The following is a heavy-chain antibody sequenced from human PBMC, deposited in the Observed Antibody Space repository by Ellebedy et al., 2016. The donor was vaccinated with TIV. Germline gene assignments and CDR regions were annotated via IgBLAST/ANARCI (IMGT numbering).Heavy chain of an antibody. D-gene: IGHD1-1*01. J-gene: IGHJ4*02. CDR1: GFTFSTSM. CDR3: ARGGVWMSRRFDY. V-gene: IGHV3-23*01. CDR2: ISTSGGTT. Sequence: GESLKISCAASGFTFSTSMMSWVRQVPGKGLEWVSTISTSGGTTHYPDSVKGRFTISRDNSKNTLCLQMNSLRADDTALYYCARGGVWMSRRFDYWGQGTLVTVSS.